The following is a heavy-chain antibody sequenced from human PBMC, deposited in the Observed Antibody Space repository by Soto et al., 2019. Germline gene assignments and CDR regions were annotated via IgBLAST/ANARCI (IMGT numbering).Heavy chain of an antibody. V-gene: IGHV4-59*12. D-gene: IGHD6-13*01. J-gene: IGHJ5*02. CDR2: IYYSGST. CDR3: ARGQGGSSWYDWFDP. CDR1: GGSISSYY. Sequence: SETLSLTCTVSGGSISSYYWSWIRQPPGKGLEWIGYIYYSGSTNYNPSLKSRVTISVDTSKNQFSLKLSSVTAADTAVYYCARGQGGSSWYDWFDPWGQGTLVTVSS.